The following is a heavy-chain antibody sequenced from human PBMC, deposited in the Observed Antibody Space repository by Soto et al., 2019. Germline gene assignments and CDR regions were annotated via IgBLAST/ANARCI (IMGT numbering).Heavy chain of an antibody. J-gene: IGHJ1*01. CDR3: ARGCSYGKKYFQH. CDR2: ISSSSSYI. Sequence: GGSLRLSCAASGFTFSSYSMNWVRQAPGKGLEWVSSISSSSSYIYYADSVKGRFTISRDNAKNSLYLQMNSLRAEDTAVYYCARGCSYGKKYFQHLGQGTLVTVSS. V-gene: IGHV3-21*01. D-gene: IGHD5-18*01. CDR1: GFTFSSYS.